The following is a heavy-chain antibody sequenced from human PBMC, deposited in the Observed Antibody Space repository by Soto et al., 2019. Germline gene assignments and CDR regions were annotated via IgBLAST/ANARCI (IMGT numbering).Heavy chain of an antibody. CDR2: INYNENT. V-gene: IGHV4-61*01. J-gene: IGHJ5*02. CDR3: ARGGGHNWNYDNWFDP. D-gene: IGHD1-7*01. CDR1: GDSVTSINYY. Sequence: SETLSLTCTVSGDSVTSINYYWSWIRQSPGKSLEWIGFINYNENTNYNPSLRSRVTISVDTSKNQFSLKLSSVTAADTAVYYCARGGGHNWNYDNWFDPWGQGTLVTVSS.